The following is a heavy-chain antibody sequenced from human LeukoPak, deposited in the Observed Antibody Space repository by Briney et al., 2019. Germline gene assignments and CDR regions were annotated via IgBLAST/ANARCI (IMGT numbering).Heavy chain of an antibody. CDR2: INPTSGDT. CDR3: ARDTCSGVGCYRFDP. CDR1: GYTFTGYY. J-gene: IGHJ5*02. V-gene: IGHV1-2*02. D-gene: IGHD2-15*01. Sequence: ASVKVSCKASGYTFTGYYMHWVRQAPGQGLEWMGWINPTSGDTIYAQKFQGRVTMTRDTSISTAYMELSRLRSDDTVVYYCARDTCSGVGCYRFDPWGQGTLVTVSS.